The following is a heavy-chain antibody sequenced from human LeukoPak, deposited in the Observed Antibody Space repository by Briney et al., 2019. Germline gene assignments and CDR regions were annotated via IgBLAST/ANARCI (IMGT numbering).Heavy chain of an antibody. CDR3: AVENSGYDFAYFDY. D-gene: IGHD5-12*01. V-gene: IGHV4-38-2*02. Sequence: SETLSLTCTVSGYSISSGYYWGWIRQPPGKGLEWIGNIYHSGTTYYNPSLKSRVTISVDTSKNQFSLKLSSVTAADTAMYYCAVENSGYDFAYFDYWGQGTLVTVSS. CDR2: IYHSGTT. CDR1: GYSISSGYY. J-gene: IGHJ4*02.